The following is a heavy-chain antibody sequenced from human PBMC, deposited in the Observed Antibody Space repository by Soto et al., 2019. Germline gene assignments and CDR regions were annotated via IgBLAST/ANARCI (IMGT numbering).Heavy chain of an antibody. V-gene: IGHV3-11*01. Sequence: GGSLRLSCAASGFTFSDYYMSWIRQAPGKGLEWVSYISSSGSTIYYADSVKGRFTISRDNAKNSLYLQMNSLRAEDTAVYYCASPITGTTRYYYYMDVWGKGTTVTVSS. CDR3: ASPITGTTRYYYYMDV. J-gene: IGHJ6*03. D-gene: IGHD1-7*01. CDR1: GFTFSDYY. CDR2: ISSSGSTI.